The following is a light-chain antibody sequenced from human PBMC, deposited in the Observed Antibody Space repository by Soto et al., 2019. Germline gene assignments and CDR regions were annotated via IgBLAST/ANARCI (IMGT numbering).Light chain of an antibody. CDR2: AAS. V-gene: IGKV1-6*02. CDR1: QGIRND. J-gene: IGKJ1*01. CDR3: LQDYNYPRT. Sequence: IPMTQSPSSLSASVGDRVTMACRASQGIRNDLGWYQQKRGKAPKLLIYAASSLQSGVPSRFSGSGSGTDFTLTISSLQPEDFATYYCLQDYNYPRTFGQGTNVEVK.